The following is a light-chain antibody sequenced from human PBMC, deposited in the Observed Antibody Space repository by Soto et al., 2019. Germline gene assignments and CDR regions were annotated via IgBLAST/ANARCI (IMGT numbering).Light chain of an antibody. Sequence: DVVMTQSPLSLPVTLGQPASISCRSSQSLVYTDGNTYLSWFHKRPGRSPRRLLYKVSNRDSGVPDRFSGSGAGTDFTLKISRVEAEDVGVYYCMQGTEWPPAFGQGTKLEIK. V-gene: IGKV2-30*01. CDR2: KVS. CDR1: QSLVYTDGNTY. CDR3: MQGTEWPPA. J-gene: IGKJ2*01.